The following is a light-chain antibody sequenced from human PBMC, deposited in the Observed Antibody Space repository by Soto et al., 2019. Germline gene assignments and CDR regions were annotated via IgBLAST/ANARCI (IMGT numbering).Light chain of an antibody. Sequence: EIVLTQSPATLSLSPGERATLSCRASQSVNNYLAWYQQKPGQAPRLLIYDASNRATGIPARFSGSGAGTDFTLHISRLEPEDFAGHYCQQRYDWPLTFGGGTKVEIK. CDR1: QSVNNY. CDR2: DAS. J-gene: IGKJ4*01. V-gene: IGKV3-11*01. CDR3: QQRYDWPLT.